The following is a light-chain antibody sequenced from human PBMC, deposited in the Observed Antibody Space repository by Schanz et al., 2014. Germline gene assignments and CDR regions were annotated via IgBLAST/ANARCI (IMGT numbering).Light chain of an antibody. Sequence: DIQMTQSPSSLSASVGDRVFITCRASQGISNHVAWFQQQPGKAPKFLIYDASSLESGVPSRFSGSGSGTEFTLTINSLQPDDFATYYCQQYSSYWAFGQGTKVEIK. CDR2: DAS. CDR1: QGISNH. V-gene: IGKV1-16*01. J-gene: IGKJ1*01. CDR3: QQYSSYWA.